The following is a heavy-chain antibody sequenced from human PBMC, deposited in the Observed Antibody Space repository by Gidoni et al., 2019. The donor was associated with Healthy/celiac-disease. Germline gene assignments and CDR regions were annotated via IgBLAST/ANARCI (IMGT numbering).Heavy chain of an antibody. CDR1: GFTFSSYA. D-gene: IGHD3-3*01. CDR3: AKDRATIFGVVITYFDY. V-gene: IGHV3-23*01. CDR2: ISGSGGST. J-gene: IGHJ4*02. Sequence: EVQLLESGGGLVQPGGSLRLSCAASGFTFSSYAMSWVRQAPGKGLEWVSAISGSGGSTYYADSVKGRFTISRDNSKNTLYLQMNSLRAEDTAVYYCAKDRATIFGVVITYFDYWGQGTLVTVSS.